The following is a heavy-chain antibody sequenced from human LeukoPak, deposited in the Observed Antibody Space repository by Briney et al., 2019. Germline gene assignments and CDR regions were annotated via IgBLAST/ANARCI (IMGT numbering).Heavy chain of an antibody. D-gene: IGHD3-10*01. V-gene: IGHV1-69*13. CDR1: GGTFSSYA. Sequence: SVKVSCKASGGTFSSYAISWVRQAPGQGLEWMGGIIPIFGTANYAQKFQGRVTITADESTSTAYMELSSLRSEDTAVYYCARDLQWVRGSGSYYGFGYWGQGTLVTVSS. J-gene: IGHJ4*02. CDR3: ARDLQWVRGSGSYYGFGY. CDR2: IIPIFGTA.